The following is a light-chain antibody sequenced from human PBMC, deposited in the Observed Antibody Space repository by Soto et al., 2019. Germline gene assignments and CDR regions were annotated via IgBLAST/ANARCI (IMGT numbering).Light chain of an antibody. V-gene: IGKV1-5*01. Sequence: DIQMTQSPSSLSASVGDRVTITCRASQSISMRLAWYQQKPGKAPKLLIYDASSLESGVPSRFSGSGSGTEFPLTISSLQPDDSATYYCQQYNSYSWTFGQGTKVEIK. CDR2: DAS. J-gene: IGKJ1*01. CDR3: QQYNSYSWT. CDR1: QSISMR.